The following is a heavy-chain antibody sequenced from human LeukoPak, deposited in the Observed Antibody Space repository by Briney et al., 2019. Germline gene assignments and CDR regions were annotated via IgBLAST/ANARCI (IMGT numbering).Heavy chain of an antibody. V-gene: IGHV4-39*01. CDR2: IYYSGST. D-gene: IGHD2-21*02. J-gene: IGHJ5*02. CDR3: AGHIVVVTELSLWFDP. Sequence: PSETLSLTCTVSGGSISSSSYYWGWIRQPPGKGLEWIGSIYYSGSTYYNPSLKSRVTISVDTSKNQFSLKLSSVTAADTAVYYCAGHIVVVTELSLWFDPWGQGTLVTVSS. CDR1: GGSISSSSYY.